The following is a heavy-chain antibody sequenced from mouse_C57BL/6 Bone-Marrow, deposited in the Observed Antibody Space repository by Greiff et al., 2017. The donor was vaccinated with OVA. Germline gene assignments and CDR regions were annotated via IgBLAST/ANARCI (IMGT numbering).Heavy chain of an antibody. J-gene: IGHJ4*01. CDR2: IYPGDGDT. V-gene: IGHV1-82*01. CDR1: GYAFSSSW. D-gene: IGHD2-3*01. Sequence: VQLQQSGPELVKPGASVKISCKASGYAFSSSWMNWVKQRPGKGLEWIGRIYPGDGDTNYNGKFKGKATLTADKSSSTAYMQLSSLTSEDSAVYFCARSDDGYPYYYAMDYWGHGTSVTVSS. CDR3: ARSDDGYPYYYAMDY.